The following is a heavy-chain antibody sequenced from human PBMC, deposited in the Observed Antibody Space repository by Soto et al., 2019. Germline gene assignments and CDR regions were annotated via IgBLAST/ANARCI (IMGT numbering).Heavy chain of an antibody. D-gene: IGHD6-13*01. CDR1: GFTFSTYA. Sequence: QVHLVESGGGVVQPGRSLRLSCAASGFTFSTYAMHWVRQAPGKGLEWVAFMSNDGSNIYYADSVKGRFTVSRDNSKNTLYLQMNSLRPEDTAVYYCASELISSTSPVEFDSWGQGTLVTVSS. V-gene: IGHV3-30-3*01. CDR2: MSNDGSNI. J-gene: IGHJ4*02. CDR3: ASELISSTSPVEFDS.